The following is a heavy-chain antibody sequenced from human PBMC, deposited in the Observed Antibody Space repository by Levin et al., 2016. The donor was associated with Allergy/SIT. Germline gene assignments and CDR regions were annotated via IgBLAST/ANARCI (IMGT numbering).Heavy chain of an antibody. Sequence: PGKGLEWIGYIYYSGSTNYNPSLKSRVTISVDTSKNQFSLKLSSVTAADTAVYYCARYSSSWYYFDYWGQGTLVTVSS. J-gene: IGHJ4*02. D-gene: IGHD6-13*01. CDR3: ARYSSSWYYFDY. CDR2: IYYSGST. V-gene: IGHV4-59*13.